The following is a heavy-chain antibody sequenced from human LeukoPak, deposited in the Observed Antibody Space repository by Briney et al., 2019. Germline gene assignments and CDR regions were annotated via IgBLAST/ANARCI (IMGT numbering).Heavy chain of an antibody. Sequence: PGGSLRLSCAASGFTFSSYGMHWVRQAPGKGLEWVAFIRYDGSNQYYADSVKGRFTISRDNSKNTLYLQMNSLRAEDTAVYYCAKVAVTYYDILTGYYEQDDFDYWGQGTLVTVSS. V-gene: IGHV3-30*02. CDR3: AKVAVTYYDILTGYYEQDDFDY. D-gene: IGHD3-9*01. CDR2: IRYDGSNQ. CDR1: GFTFSSYG. J-gene: IGHJ4*02.